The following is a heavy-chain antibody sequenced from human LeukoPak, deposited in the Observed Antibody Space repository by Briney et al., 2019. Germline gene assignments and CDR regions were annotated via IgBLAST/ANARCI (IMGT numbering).Heavy chain of an antibody. D-gene: IGHD3-22*01. J-gene: IGHJ4*02. V-gene: IGHV3-23*01. CDR3: AKDTQIVVAPLGDY. CDR2: ISGSGGST. CDR1: GFTFSSYA. Sequence: GGSLRLSCAAAGFTFSSYAMSWVRQAPGKGLEWVSAISGSGGSTYYADSVKGRFTISRDNSKNTLYLQMNSLRAEDTAVYYCAKDTQIVVAPLGDYWGQGTLVTVSS.